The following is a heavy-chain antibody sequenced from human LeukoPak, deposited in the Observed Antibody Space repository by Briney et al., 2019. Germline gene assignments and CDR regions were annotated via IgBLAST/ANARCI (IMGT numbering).Heavy chain of an antibody. CDR2: ISGSGGNT. J-gene: IGHJ6*02. D-gene: IGHD6-13*01. CDR1: GFTFSNYA. V-gene: IGHV3-23*01. Sequence: PGGSLRLSCAASGFTFSNYAMNWVRQAPGKGLEWVSAISGSGGNTYYADSVKGRFTISRDNSKNTLYLQMNSLRAEDTAVYYCAKDGDSSNWTNYYYYGMDVWGQGTTVTVSS. CDR3: AKDGDSSNWTNYYYYGMDV.